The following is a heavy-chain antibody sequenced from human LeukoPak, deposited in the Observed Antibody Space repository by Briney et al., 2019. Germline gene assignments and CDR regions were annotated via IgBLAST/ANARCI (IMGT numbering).Heavy chain of an antibody. Sequence: SVKVSCKASGGTFSSYAISWVRQAPGQGLEWMGGIIPIFGTANYAQKFQGRVTITTDESTSTAYMELSSLRSEDTAVYYCARADYYDSSGYGTFDYWGQGTLVTVSS. CDR1: GGTFSSYA. V-gene: IGHV1-69*05. CDR2: IIPIFGTA. D-gene: IGHD3-22*01. J-gene: IGHJ4*02. CDR3: ARADYYDSSGYGTFDY.